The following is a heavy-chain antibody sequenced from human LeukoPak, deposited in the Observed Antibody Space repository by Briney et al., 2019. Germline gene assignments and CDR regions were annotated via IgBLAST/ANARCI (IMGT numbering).Heavy chain of an antibody. CDR3: ATVWFGEYGMDV. CDR1: GYTLTDLS. D-gene: IGHD3-10*01. Sequence: GASVKVSCKVSGYTLTDLSMHWVRQAPGKGLECMGGFDPEDGKTIYAQKFQGRVTMTEDTSTDTAYMELSSLRSEDTAVYYCATVWFGEYGMDVWGQGTTVTVSS. V-gene: IGHV1-24*01. CDR2: FDPEDGKT. J-gene: IGHJ6*02.